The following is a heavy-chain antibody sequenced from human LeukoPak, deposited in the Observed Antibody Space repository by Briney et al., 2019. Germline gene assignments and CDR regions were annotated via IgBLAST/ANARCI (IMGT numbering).Heavy chain of an antibody. J-gene: IGHJ6*03. Sequence: ASVKVSCKGSGYSFSNHGITWVRQAPGHRLEWIGWISPHKGNTNYQQRLQGRLIMTTDASTSTAYMELRDLRSDDTAIYYCARDQQQGDHYSFYYMDFWGEGTTVIVSS. CDR2: ISPHKGNT. CDR1: GYSFSNHG. D-gene: IGHD1/OR15-1a*01. V-gene: IGHV1-18*01. CDR3: ARDQQQGDHYSFYYMDF.